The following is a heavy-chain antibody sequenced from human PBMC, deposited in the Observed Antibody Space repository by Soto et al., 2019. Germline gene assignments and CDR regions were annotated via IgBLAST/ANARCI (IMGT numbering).Heavy chain of an antibody. J-gene: IGHJ4*02. Sequence: QVQLVQSGAEVKKPGASVKVSCKASGYTFTSYGISWVRQAPGQGLEWMGWISAYSGNTNYAQNLQGRVTITTDTSTSKAYMELRSLRSDDTAVYYCAGQYDILTGYYFEVGYWGQGTLVTVSS. CDR1: GYTFTSYG. D-gene: IGHD3-9*01. V-gene: IGHV1-18*01. CDR3: AGQYDILTGYYFEVGY. CDR2: ISAYSGNT.